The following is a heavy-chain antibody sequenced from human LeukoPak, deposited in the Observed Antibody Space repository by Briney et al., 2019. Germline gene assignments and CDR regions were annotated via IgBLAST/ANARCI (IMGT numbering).Heavy chain of an antibody. V-gene: IGHV3-48*03. CDR3: ARDIGYCSSTCCYWGCFDY. CDR1: GFTFSSYE. J-gene: IGHJ4*02. D-gene: IGHD2-2*01. Sequence: GGSLRLSCAASGFTFSSYEMNWVRQAPGKGLEWVSYISSSGSTIYYADTVKGRFTISRDNAKNSLYLQMNRLRAEDTAVYYCARDIGYCSSTCCYWGCFDYWGQRTLVTVRS. CDR2: ISSSGSTI.